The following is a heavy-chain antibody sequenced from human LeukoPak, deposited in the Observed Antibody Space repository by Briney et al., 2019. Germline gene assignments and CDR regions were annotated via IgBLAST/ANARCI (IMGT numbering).Heavy chain of an antibody. V-gene: IGHV1-2*02. CDR2: INPNSGGT. Sequence: ASVKVSCKASGYTFTGYYMHWVQQAPGQGLEWMGWINPNSGGTNYAQKFQGRVTMTRDTSISTAYMELSRLRSDDTAVYYCARSGSTAMVTGSFDYWGQGTLVTVSS. CDR3: ARSGSTAMVTGSFDY. CDR1: GYTFTGYY. D-gene: IGHD5-18*01. J-gene: IGHJ4*02.